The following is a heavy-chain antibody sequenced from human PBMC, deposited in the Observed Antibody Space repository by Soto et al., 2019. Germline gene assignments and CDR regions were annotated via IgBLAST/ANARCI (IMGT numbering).Heavy chain of an antibody. V-gene: IGHV1-69*13. CDR3: ASSPNIAAATSDAFDI. D-gene: IGHD6-13*01. CDR2: IIPIFGTA. CDR1: GGTFSSYA. Sequence: SVKVSCKASGGTFSSYAISWVRQAPGQGLEWMGGIIPIFGTANYAQKFQGRVTITADESTSTAYMELSSLRSEDTAVYYCASSPNIAAATSDAFDIWGQGAMVTVSS. J-gene: IGHJ3*02.